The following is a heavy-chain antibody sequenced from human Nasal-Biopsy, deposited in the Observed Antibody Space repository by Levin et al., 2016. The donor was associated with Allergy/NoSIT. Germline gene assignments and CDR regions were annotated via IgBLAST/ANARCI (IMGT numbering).Heavy chain of an antibody. J-gene: IGHJ6*02. V-gene: IGHV4-34*01. Sequence: SETLSLTCGVHGGSLSGYFWNWIRQPPGKGLEWLGEINYSGSASYNPSLKSRLTISVDTSKNQLSLKLTSVTAADTAVYFCARARATVNENGYDYFGLDVWGQGTSVPVPS. D-gene: IGHD4-11*01. CDR1: GGSLSGYF. CDR2: INYSGSA. CDR3: ARARATVNENGYDYFGLDV.